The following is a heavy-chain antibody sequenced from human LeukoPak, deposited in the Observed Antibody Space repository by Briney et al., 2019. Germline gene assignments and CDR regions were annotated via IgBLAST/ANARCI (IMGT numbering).Heavy chain of an antibody. J-gene: IGHJ4*02. CDR1: GGAFSGYY. V-gene: IGHV4-34*01. CDR2: INHSGST. Sequence: SETLSLTCAVYGGAFSGYYWSWIRKPPGKGLEWIGEINHSGSTNYNPSLKSRVTISVDTSKNQFSLKLSSVTAADTAVYYCARGLGYWGQGTLVTVSS. CDR3: ARGLGY.